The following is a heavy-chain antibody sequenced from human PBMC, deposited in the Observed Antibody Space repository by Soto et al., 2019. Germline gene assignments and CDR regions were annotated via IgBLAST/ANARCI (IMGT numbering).Heavy chain of an antibody. CDR2: ISGSGGST. J-gene: IGHJ1*01. D-gene: IGHD1-26*01. V-gene: IGHV3-23*01. Sequence: ARESLRVSWAASGFTFSSYAMSWVRQAPGKGLEWVSAISGSGGSTYYADSVKGRFTISRDNSKNTLYLQMNSLRAEDTAVYYCAKDSTATIGIVGADPLFYVCGQGSLVIVSA. CDR3: AKDSTATIGIVGADPLFYV. CDR1: GFTFSSYA.